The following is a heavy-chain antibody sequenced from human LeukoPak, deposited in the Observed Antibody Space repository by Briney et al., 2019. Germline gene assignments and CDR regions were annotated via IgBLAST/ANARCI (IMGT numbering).Heavy chain of an antibody. D-gene: IGHD2-15*01. CDR3: MKDPGGGYCSGGSCSQ. J-gene: IGHJ4*02. CDR1: GFTFSSYA. V-gene: IGHV3-23*01. CDR2: IGHDAAST. Sequence: QSGGSLRLSCAASGFTFSSYAMSWVRQAPGKGLEWVSGIGHDAASTFYAESVKGRFTISRDNSKDTVFLQMSSLRAEDTAVYHCMKDPGGGYCSGGSCSQWGQGTLVTVSS.